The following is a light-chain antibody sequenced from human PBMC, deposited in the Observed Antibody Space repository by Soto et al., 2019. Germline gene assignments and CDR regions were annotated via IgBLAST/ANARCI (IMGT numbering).Light chain of an antibody. CDR2: KAS. Sequence: DIQMTQSPSTLSAFVGDRVTITCRASQSINTWLAWYQQKPGKAPKLLIYKASSLESGVPSRFSGSGSGTEFTLAISSLQPDDFATYYCQQYNSYPITFGQGTRLEIK. CDR3: QQYNSYPIT. J-gene: IGKJ5*01. V-gene: IGKV1-5*03. CDR1: QSINTW.